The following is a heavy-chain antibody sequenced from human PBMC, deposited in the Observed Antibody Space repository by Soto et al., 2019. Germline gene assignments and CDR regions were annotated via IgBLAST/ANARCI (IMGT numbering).Heavy chain of an antibody. CDR2: IYYSGNT. D-gene: IGHD3-16*01. Sequence: SETLSLTCTVSGGSISSSSYYWGWIRQPPGKGLERIGSIYYSGNTYYNPSLKSRITISADTAKNQFSLNLRSVTAADTAIYFCARRERYYGSPGWFDPWGQGTLVTVSS. CDR3: ARRERYYGSPGWFDP. J-gene: IGHJ5*02. CDR1: GGSISSSSYY. V-gene: IGHV4-39*01.